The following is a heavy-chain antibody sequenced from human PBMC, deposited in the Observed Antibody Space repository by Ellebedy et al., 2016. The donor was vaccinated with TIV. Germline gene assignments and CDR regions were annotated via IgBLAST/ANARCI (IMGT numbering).Heavy chain of an antibody. CDR3: ARDLGYYDSSVMDY. V-gene: IGHV1-18*04. D-gene: IGHD3-22*01. Sequence: ASVKVSCKASGYTFTSYGISWVRQAPGQGLEWMGWISAYNGNTNYAQKLQGRVTMTTDTSTSTAYMELRSLRSDDTAVYYCARDLGYYDSSVMDYWGQGTLVTVSS. CDR1: GYTFTSYG. CDR2: ISAYNGNT. J-gene: IGHJ4*02.